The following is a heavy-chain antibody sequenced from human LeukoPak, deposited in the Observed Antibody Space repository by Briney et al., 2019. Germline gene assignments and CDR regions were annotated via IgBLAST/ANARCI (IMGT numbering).Heavy chain of an antibody. D-gene: IGHD1-26*01. V-gene: IGHV1-3*01. CDR3: ARDSGSGNNDY. J-gene: IGHJ4*02. CDR2: INAGNGNT. CDR1: GYTFTSYA. Sequence: ASVKVSCKASGYTFTSYAMHWVRQAPGQRLEWMGWINAGNGNTKYSQKFQGRVTITRDTSASTAYMELSSLRSEDAAVYYCARDSGSGNNDYWGQGTLVTVSS.